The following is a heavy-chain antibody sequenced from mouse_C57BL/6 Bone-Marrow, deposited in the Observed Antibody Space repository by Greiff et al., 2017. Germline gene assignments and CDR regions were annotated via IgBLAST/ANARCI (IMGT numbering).Heavy chain of an antibody. V-gene: IGHV5-4*01. CDR3: ARDRLTPGGGYFFDY. D-gene: IGHD1-1*01. CDR2: ISDGGSYT. J-gene: IGHJ2*01. CDR1: GFTFSSYA. Sequence: EVMLVESGGGLVKPGGSLKLSCAASGFTFSSYAMSWVRQTPEKRLEWVATISDGGSYTYYPDNVKGRFTISRDNAKNNLYLQMSHLKSEDTAMYCCARDRLTPGGGYFFDYWALVTTLAVSS.